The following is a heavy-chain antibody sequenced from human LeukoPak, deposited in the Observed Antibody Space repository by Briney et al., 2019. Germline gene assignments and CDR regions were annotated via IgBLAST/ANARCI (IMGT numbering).Heavy chain of an antibody. D-gene: IGHD4-23*01. CDR3: ARVGTTVVTRDAFDI. CDR2: TYYRSKWYH. J-gene: IGHJ3*02. V-gene: IGHV6-1*01. Sequence: SQTLSLTCAISGDSFSSTSTAWSWIRQSPSRGLEWLGRTYYRSKWYHDYAVSVKSRITINPDTSKNQFSLQLNSVTPEDTAIYYCARVGTTVVTRDAFDIWGQGTMVTVSS. CDR1: GDSFSSTSTA.